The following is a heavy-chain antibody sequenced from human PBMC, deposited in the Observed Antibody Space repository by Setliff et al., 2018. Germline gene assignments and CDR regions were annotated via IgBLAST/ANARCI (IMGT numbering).Heavy chain of an antibody. V-gene: IGHV3-30-3*01. CDR1: GFTFSSYA. D-gene: IGHD3-16*02. Sequence: GGSLRLSCAASGFTFSSYAMHWVRQAPGKGLEWVAVISYDGSNKYYADSVKGRFTISRDNSKNTLYLQMNSLRAEDTAVYYCARDAEYDYVWGSYRSYFDYWGRGTLVTVSS. J-gene: IGHJ4*02. CDR3: ARDAEYDYVWGSYRSYFDY. CDR2: ISYDGSNK.